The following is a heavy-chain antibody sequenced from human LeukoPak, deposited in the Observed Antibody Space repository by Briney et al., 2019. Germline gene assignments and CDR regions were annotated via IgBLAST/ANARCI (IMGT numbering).Heavy chain of an antibody. D-gene: IGHD5-24*01. Sequence: ASVKVSCRASGYTFTHYAMNWVRQAPGQGLEWMGLINPGGGNTNYAQNFQGRVTMTRDTSASTVYMELSSLRSEDTAIYYCARIRDGYNDAYDIWGQGTVVTVPS. CDR1: GYTFTHYA. CDR3: ARIRDGYNDAYDI. V-gene: IGHV1-46*01. J-gene: IGHJ3*02. CDR2: INPGGGNT.